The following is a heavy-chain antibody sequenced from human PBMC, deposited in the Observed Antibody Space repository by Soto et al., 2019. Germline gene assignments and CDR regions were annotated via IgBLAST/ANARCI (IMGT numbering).Heavy chain of an antibody. Sequence: QVQLQESGPGLVKPSETLSLTCTVSGGSVSSGSYYWSWIRQPPGKGLEWIGYIYYSGSTNYNPSLKSRVTISVDTSKNQFSLKLSSVTAADTAVYYCARLLRFPRGWFDPWGQGTLVTVSS. CDR3: ARLLRFPRGWFDP. D-gene: IGHD3-3*01. J-gene: IGHJ5*02. CDR2: IYYSGST. CDR1: GGSVSSGSYY. V-gene: IGHV4-61*01.